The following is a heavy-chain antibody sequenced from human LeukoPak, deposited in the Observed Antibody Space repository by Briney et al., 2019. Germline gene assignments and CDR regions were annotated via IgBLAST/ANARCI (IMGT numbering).Heavy chain of an antibody. Sequence: ASVKVSRKASGYTFTSYGISWVRQAPGQGLEWMGWISAYNGNTNYAQKLQGRVTMTTDTSTSTAYMELRSLRSDDTAVYYCARDLSSSGYYSSSSHWGQGTLVTVSS. D-gene: IGHD3-22*01. CDR1: GYTFTSYG. CDR2: ISAYNGNT. CDR3: ARDLSSSGYYSSSSH. J-gene: IGHJ4*02. V-gene: IGHV1-18*01.